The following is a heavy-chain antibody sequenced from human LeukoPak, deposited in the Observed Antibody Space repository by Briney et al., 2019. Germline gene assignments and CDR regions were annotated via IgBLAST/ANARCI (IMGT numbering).Heavy chain of an antibody. CDR3: AGATGPPSVVGFDF. Sequence: ASVKVSCKVSGYTFTELSIHWVRQAPGKGLQWMGGFDPEDGEIVYAQKFQGTVTMTEDTSTYTAYMELNSLRSEDTAVYYCAGATGPPSVVGFDFWGQGTQVTVSS. D-gene: IGHD1-1*01. CDR2: FDPEDGEI. V-gene: IGHV1-24*01. CDR1: GYTFTELS. J-gene: IGHJ4*02.